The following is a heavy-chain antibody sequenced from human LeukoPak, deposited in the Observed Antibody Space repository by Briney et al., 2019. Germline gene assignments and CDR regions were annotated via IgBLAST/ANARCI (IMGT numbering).Heavy chain of an antibody. CDR2: INPNSGFT. V-gene: IGHV1-2*02. D-gene: IGHD2-2*01. CDR3: ARLADCSSSSCRSFDY. Sequence: SVKVSCKASGYPFTGYYLHWVRQAPGQGLEWMGCINPNSGFTNYAQKFQGRVTMTRDTSISTAYMELSRLRSDDTAVYYCARLADCSSSSCRSFDYWGQGTLVTVSS. CDR1: GYPFTGYY. J-gene: IGHJ4*02.